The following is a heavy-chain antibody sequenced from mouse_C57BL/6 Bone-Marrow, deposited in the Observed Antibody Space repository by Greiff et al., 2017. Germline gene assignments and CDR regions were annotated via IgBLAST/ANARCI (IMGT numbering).Heavy chain of an antibody. CDR2: IDPSDSYT. J-gene: IGHJ2*01. CDR3: GHVPYSFDY. D-gene: IGHD5-1*01. V-gene: IGHV1-59*01. Sequence: VQLQQSGPELVRPGTSVKLSCKASGYTFTSYWMHWVKQRPGQGLEWIGVIDPSDSYTNYNPKFKGKDTLTVDTSSSTAYMQLISLTSEDAAVYYCGHVPYSFDYWGQGTTLTVSS. CDR1: GYTFTSYW.